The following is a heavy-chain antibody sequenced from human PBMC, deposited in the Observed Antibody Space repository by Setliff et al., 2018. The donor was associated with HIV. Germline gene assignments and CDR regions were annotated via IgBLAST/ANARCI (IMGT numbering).Heavy chain of an antibody. CDR3: ARDLAESAFIMIRGAGWFDP. D-gene: IGHD3-10*01. CDR2: TNPILGSA. Sequence: VASVKVSCKASGGTFNRHAISWLRQAPGQGLEWMGGTNPILGSANYAQKFQGRVTITTDESTSTAYMELSSLRSDDTAVYFCARDLAESAFIMIRGAGWFDPWGQGTLVTVSS. CDR1: GGTFNRHA. V-gene: IGHV1-69*05. J-gene: IGHJ5*02.